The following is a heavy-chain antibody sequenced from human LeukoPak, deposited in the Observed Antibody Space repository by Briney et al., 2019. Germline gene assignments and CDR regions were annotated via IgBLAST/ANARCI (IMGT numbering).Heavy chain of an antibody. CDR3: ARQSPLYSSGWYGLDY. J-gene: IGHJ4*02. D-gene: IGHD6-19*01. Sequence: SVKVSCKASGGTFSSYAISWVRQAPGQGLEWMGGIIPIFGTANYAQKFQGRVTITADESTSTAYMELSSLRSEDTAVYYCARQSPLYSSGWYGLDYWGQGTLVTVSS. CDR2: IIPIFGTA. CDR1: GGTFSSYA. V-gene: IGHV1-69*13.